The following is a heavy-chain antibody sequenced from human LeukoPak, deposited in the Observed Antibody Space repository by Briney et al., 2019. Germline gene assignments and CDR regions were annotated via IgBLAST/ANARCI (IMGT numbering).Heavy chain of an antibody. CDR3: ARRMKGAFDI. V-gene: IGHV4-59*01. CDR2: IYYSGST. CDR1: GGSISSYY. Sequence: SETLSLTCTVSGGSISSYYWSWIWQPPGKGLEWIGHIYYSGSTNYNPSLKSRVTISVDTSKNQFSLKLSSVTAADTAVYYCARRMKGAFDIWGQGTMVTVSS. J-gene: IGHJ3*02.